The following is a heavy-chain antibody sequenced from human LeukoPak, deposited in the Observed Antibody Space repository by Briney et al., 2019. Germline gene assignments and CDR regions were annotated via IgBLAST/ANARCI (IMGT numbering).Heavy chain of an antibody. CDR3: AKKVPANWGSYFDY. CDR1: GFTFSSYA. D-gene: IGHD7-27*01. CDR2: ISGSGDST. V-gene: IGHV3-23*01. Sequence: PGGSLRLSCAASGFTFSSYAMSWVSQAPGKGLEWVSAISGSGDSTYSTDSVKGRFTISRDNSKNTLYLQMNSLRAEDTAVYYCAKKVPANWGSYFDYWGQGTLVTVSS. J-gene: IGHJ4*02.